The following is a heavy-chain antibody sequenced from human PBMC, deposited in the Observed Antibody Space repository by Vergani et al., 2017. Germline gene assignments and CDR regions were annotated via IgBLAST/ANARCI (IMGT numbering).Heavy chain of an antibody. J-gene: IGHJ4*02. CDR3: ARHEGRGWYNYYFDY. D-gene: IGHD6-19*01. V-gene: IGHV3-30-3*01. Sequence: QVQLVESGGGVVQPGRSLRLSCAASGFTFSSYAMHWVRQAPGKGLEWVAVISYDGSNKYYADSVKGRFTISRDNSKNTLYLQMNSLRAEDTAVYYCARHEGRGWYNYYFDYWGQGTLVTVSS. CDR2: ISYDGSNK. CDR1: GFTFSSYA.